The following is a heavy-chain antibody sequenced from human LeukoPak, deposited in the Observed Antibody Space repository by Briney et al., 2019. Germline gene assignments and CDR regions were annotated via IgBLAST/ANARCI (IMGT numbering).Heavy chain of an antibody. Sequence: SETLSLTCTVSGGSISSYYWSWIRQPPGKGLEWIGYIYYSGSTNYNPSLKSRVTISVDTSKNQFSLKLSSVTAADTAVYYCARGGAQLWFSSFVYWGLGTLVTVSS. J-gene: IGHJ4*02. D-gene: IGHD5-18*01. CDR3: ARGGAQLWFSSFVY. CDR1: GGSISSYY. CDR2: IYYSGST. V-gene: IGHV4-59*01.